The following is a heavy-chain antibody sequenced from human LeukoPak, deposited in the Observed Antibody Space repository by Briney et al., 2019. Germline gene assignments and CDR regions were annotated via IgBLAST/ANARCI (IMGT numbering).Heavy chain of an antibody. CDR2: ISSSSSYI. J-gene: IGHJ6*03. D-gene: IGHD3-22*01. CDR1: GFTFSSYS. Sequence: NPGGSLRLSCAASGFTFSSYSMNWVRQAPGKGLEWVSSISSSSSYIYYADSVKGRFTISRDNAKNALYLQMNSLRAEDTAVYYCARVRDYDSSGYYLAGYYYYMDVWGKGTTVTVSS. V-gene: IGHV3-21*01. CDR3: ARVRDYDSSGYYLAGYYYYMDV.